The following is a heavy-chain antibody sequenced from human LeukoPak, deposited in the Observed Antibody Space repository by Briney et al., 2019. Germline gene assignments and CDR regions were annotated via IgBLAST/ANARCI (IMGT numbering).Heavy chain of an antibody. CDR1: GFTFSSYW. CDR3: ARDGRGLLWFGELPMDV. CDR2: IKQDGSEK. J-gene: IGHJ6*04. D-gene: IGHD3-10*01. V-gene: IGHV3-7*01. Sequence: GGSLRLSCAASGFTFSSYWMSWVRQAPGKGLEWVANIKQDGSEKYYVDSVKGRFTISRDNAKNSLYLQMNSLRAEDTAVYYCARDGRGLLWFGELPMDVWGKGTTVTISS.